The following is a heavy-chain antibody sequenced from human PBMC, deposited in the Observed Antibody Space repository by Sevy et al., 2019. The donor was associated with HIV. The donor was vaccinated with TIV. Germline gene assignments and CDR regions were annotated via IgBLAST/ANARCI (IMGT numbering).Heavy chain of an antibody. CDR2: VNHSETT. D-gene: IGHD1-26*01. CDR1: GESFSGYY. Sequence: SETLSLTCAVYGESFSGYYWSWIRQPPEKGLEWIGEVNHSETTNYNPSPKSRVTISMDPSKNQFFLKLTSVTAADTAVYYCARGFYPSGTYYFFDYWGRGTLVTVSS. J-gene: IGHJ4*02. V-gene: IGHV4-34*01. CDR3: ARGFYPSGTYYFFDY.